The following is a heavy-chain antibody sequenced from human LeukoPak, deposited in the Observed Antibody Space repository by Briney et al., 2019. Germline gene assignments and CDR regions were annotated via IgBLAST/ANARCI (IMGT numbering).Heavy chain of an antibody. J-gene: IGHJ5*02. CDR2: INHSGST. CDR1: GGSFSGYY. V-gene: IGHV4-34*01. Sequence: SGTLSLTCAVYGGSFSGYYWSWIRQPPGKGLEWIGEINHSGSTNYNPSLKSRVTISVDTSKNQFSLKLSSVTAADTAVYYCARTMVRVNWFDPWGQGTLVTVSS. D-gene: IGHD3-10*01. CDR3: ARTMVRVNWFDP.